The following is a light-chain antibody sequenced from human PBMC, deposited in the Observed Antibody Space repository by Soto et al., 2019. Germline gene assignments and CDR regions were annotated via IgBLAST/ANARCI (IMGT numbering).Light chain of an antibody. CDR1: QSVSSY. CDR3: QQYNNWPPIT. Sequence: EIVLTQSPATLSLSPGERATLSCRASQSVSSYLAWYQQKLGQAPRLLIYGASTRATGIPARFSGSGSGTDFTLTISSLQSEDFAVYYCQQYNNWPPITFGQGTRLEIK. J-gene: IGKJ5*01. CDR2: GAS. V-gene: IGKV3-15*01.